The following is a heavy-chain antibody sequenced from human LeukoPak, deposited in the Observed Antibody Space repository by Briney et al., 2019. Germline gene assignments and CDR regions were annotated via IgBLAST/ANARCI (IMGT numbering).Heavy chain of an antibody. CDR1: GGTFSSYA. Sequence: GASVKVSCKASGGTFSSYAISWVRQAPGQGLEWMGGIMPMFGKANYAQKFQGRVTTTADKATSTAYMELSSLRSEDTAVYYCARTSFSGFGELLPHDYWGQGTLVTVSS. CDR2: IMPMFGKA. CDR3: ARTSFSGFGELLPHDY. D-gene: IGHD3-10*01. J-gene: IGHJ4*02. V-gene: IGHV1-69*06.